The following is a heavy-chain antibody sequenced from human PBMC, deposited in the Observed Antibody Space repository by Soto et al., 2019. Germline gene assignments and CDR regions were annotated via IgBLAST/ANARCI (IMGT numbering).Heavy chain of an antibody. CDR3: STSVYCSTTRCYYYYGLDV. V-gene: IGHV1-69*01. CDR1: GGTFSSHS. CDR2: IIPIFGTE. Sequence: QVQLVQSGAEVKKPGSSVKVSCKVSGGTFSSHSINWVRQAPGQGPEWMGGIIPIFGTENYAQKFQGRVTITADESTSTAYMELSSLTSEDTALYYCSTSVYCSTTRCYYYYGLDVWGQVTTVIVSS. J-gene: IGHJ6*02. D-gene: IGHD2-2*01.